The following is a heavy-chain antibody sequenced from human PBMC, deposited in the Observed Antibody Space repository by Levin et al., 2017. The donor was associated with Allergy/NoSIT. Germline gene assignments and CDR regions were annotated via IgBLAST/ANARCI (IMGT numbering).Heavy chain of an antibody. CDR1: GFTFSSYA. Sequence: GESLKISCAASGFTFSSYAMSWVRQAPGKGLEWVSAISGSGGSTYYADSVKGRFTISRDNSKNTLYLQMNSLRAEDTAVYYCAKCASSSPIDYWGQGTLVTVSS. CDR3: AKCASSSPIDY. D-gene: IGHD6-6*01. CDR2: ISGSGGST. V-gene: IGHV3-23*01. J-gene: IGHJ4*02.